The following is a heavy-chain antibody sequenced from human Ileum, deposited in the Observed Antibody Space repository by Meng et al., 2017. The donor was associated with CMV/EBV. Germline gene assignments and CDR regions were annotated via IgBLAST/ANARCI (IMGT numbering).Heavy chain of an antibody. J-gene: IGHJ4*02. Sequence: LGVTSATSGLSCSSFYVQWVRRDRGRGMVWVSGVTSDDETTYAESVKGRLTISRDDATSTVYLQMDSLRVEDKAVYYCARDGSYKLDYWGQGTLVTVSS. V-gene: IGHV3-74*03. CDR2: VTSDDET. CDR3: ARDGSYKLDY. CDR1: GLSCSSFY. D-gene: IGHD3-10*01.